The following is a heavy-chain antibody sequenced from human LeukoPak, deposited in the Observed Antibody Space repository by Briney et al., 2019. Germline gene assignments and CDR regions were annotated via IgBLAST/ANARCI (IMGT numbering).Heavy chain of an antibody. J-gene: IGHJ4*02. Sequence: TGGSLRLSCAASGFTFSSYSMNWVRQAPGKGLEWVSSISSSSSYIYYADSVKGRFTISRDNAKNSLYLQMNSLRAEDTAVYYCARVAVDTAMVEYYFDYWGQGTLVTVSS. CDR2: ISSSSSYI. CDR1: GFTFSSYS. V-gene: IGHV3-21*01. D-gene: IGHD5-18*01. CDR3: ARVAVDTAMVEYYFDY.